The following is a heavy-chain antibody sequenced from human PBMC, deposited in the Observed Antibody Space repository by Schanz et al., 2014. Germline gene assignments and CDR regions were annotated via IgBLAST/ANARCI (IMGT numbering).Heavy chain of an antibody. Sequence: EVQLEESGGGLVQPGGSLRLSCAASGFTFSSYDMHWVHQVTGKGLEWVSGIGTAGDTYYPDSVKGRFTISRENAQNSLFLQLNTLRAGDTAVYYCARVVGSGWHYFDLWGQGTLVTVSS. D-gene: IGHD6-19*01. CDR1: GFTFSSYD. CDR2: IGTAGDT. CDR3: ARVVGSGWHYFDL. J-gene: IGHJ4*02. V-gene: IGHV3-13*04.